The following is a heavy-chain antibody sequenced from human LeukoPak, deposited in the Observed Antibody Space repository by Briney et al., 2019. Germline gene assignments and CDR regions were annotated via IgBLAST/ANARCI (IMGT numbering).Heavy chain of an antibody. V-gene: IGHV3-23*01. J-gene: IGHJ4*02. D-gene: IGHD2-8*01. CDR1: GFTCSSYA. CDR3: ARALIGYYFDY. CDR2: ISGGDGST. Sequence: GGSLRLSCAASGFTCSSYAMSWVRLAPGKGLKWVSSISGGDGSTYYANSVKGRFTISRDNSKNSLYLQMNSLRAEDTAVYYCARALIGYYFDYWGQGTLVTVSS.